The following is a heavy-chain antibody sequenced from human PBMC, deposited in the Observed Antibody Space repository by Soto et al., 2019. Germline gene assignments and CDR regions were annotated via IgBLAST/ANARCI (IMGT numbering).Heavy chain of an antibody. CDR1: GLTFSNVW. CDR3: AITAMINRDSSTSFGY. CDR2: IKSKSDGETA. D-gene: IGHD5-18*01. J-gene: IGHJ4*02. V-gene: IGHV3-15*01. Sequence: PGGSLRLSCAASGLTFSNVWMTWVRRAPGKGLEWVGRIKSKSDGETADVAAPVKARFTISRDDSKNTVFLEMNSLKSEDTALYYCAITAMINRDSSTSFGYWGRGTQVTVSS.